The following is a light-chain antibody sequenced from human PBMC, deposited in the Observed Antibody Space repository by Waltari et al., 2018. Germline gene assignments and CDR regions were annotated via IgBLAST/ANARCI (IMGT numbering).Light chain of an antibody. Sequence: DVGLTQSPLSLPVTLGQPASLSCRSRQTLVYTDGISYLNWFHQRPGQAPRRLIYKVSNRDSGVPDRFSGSGSGTDFTLMISSVEADDVGVYFCRQATHWPVTFGQGTRLEIK. CDR1: QTLVYTDGISY. CDR3: RQATHWPVT. V-gene: IGKV2-30*01. CDR2: KVS. J-gene: IGKJ5*01.